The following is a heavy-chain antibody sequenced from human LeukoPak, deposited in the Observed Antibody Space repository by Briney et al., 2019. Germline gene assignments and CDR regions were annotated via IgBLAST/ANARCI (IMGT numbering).Heavy chain of an antibody. Sequence: SETLSLTCAVYVGSFSGYYWTWIRQPPGKGLEWIGEINHGRSTNYNPSLKSRVTISLDTSKNHFSLNLSSVTAADTAVYYCARSDGYGLVGIWGQGTMVTVSS. J-gene: IGHJ3*02. CDR1: VGSFSGYY. CDR2: INHGRST. V-gene: IGHV4-34*01. CDR3: ARSDGYGLVGI. D-gene: IGHD3-10*01.